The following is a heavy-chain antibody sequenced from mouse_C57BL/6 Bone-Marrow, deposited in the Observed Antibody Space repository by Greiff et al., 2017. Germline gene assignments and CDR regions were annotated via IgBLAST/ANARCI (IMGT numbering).Heavy chain of an antibody. V-gene: IGHV1-81*01. CDR3: ARVATTVGAPYYFGC. J-gene: IGHJ2*01. CDR1: GYTFTSYG. D-gene: IGHD1-1*01. CDR2: IYPRSGNT. Sequence: QVQLQQSGAELARPGASVKLSCKASGYTFTSYGISWVKQRTGQGLEWIGEIYPRSGNTYYNEKFKGKATLTADKSSSTAYMELRSLTSENSAVYFCARVATTVGAPYYFGCWGQGTTLTDSS.